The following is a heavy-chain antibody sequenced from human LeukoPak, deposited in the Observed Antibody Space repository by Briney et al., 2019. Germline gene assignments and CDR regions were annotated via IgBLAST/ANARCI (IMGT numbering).Heavy chain of an antibody. CDR3: ARDGLYSYGYSYFDY. J-gene: IGHJ4*02. CDR2: IHASGSS. D-gene: IGHD5-18*01. V-gene: IGHV4-4*07. CDR1: GVSITSYN. Sequence: PSETLSVTCTVSGVSITSYNWSWIRQSAGKGLEWIGRIHASGSSNYNPSLKSRVTMSIDTSKNQFSLKLTSVTAADTAVYYCARDGLYSYGYSYFDYWGRGTLVTVSS.